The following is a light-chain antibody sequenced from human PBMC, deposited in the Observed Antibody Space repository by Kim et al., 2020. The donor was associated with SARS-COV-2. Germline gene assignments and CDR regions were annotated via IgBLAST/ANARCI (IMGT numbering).Light chain of an antibody. CDR3: QQAYSFPWT. CDR1: HDISDW. J-gene: IGKJ4*01. CDR2: GAS. Sequence: ASVGDGFTITCRASHDISDWLAWYQQTPGKAPNRLLYGASTLPGGVPARFSGSGSGTEFTLTIINLQPDDFATYYCQQAYSFPWTFGGGTKVDIK. V-gene: IGKV1D-12*01.